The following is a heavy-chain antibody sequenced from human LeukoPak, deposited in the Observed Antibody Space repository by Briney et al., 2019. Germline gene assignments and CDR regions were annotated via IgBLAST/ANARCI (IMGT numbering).Heavy chain of an antibody. CDR1: GFTFSTYS. D-gene: IGHD3-10*02. CDR2: ISSSGSTI. Sequence: GGSLRLSCAASGFTFSTYSMNWVRQAPGKGLEWVSYISSSGSTIYYADSVKGRFTISRDNAKNSLCLQMNSLRAEDTAVYYCAELGITMIGGVWGKGTTVTISS. V-gene: IGHV3-48*04. CDR3: AELGITMIGGV. J-gene: IGHJ6*04.